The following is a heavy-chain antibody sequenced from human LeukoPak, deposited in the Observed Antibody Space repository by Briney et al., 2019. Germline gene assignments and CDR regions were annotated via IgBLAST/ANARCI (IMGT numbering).Heavy chain of an antibody. J-gene: IGHJ6*03. D-gene: IGHD6-19*01. CDR3: ARDEYSSGWTVYYMDV. Sequence: SETLSLTCTVSGGSISSYYWSWIRQPAGKGLESIGRIYTSGSTNYNPSLKSRVTMSVDTSKNQFSLKLSSVTAADTAVYYCARDEYSSGWTVYYMDVWGKGTTVTVSS. CDR2: IYTSGST. CDR1: GGSISSYY. V-gene: IGHV4-4*07.